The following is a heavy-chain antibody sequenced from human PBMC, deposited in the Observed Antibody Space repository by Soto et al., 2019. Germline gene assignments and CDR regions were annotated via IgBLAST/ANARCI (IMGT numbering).Heavy chain of an antibody. V-gene: IGHV1-18*01. D-gene: IGHD6-13*01. CDR3: AREEGERLAAAGPREY. Sequence: ASAKVSFKASGYTFTSYGISWVRQAPGQGVEWMGLISAYNGNTNYAQKLQARVTMTTDTSTSTAYMWLRSVRSDDTAVYYGAREEGERLAAAGPREYGGQGALIPVSS. CDR2: ISAYNGNT. J-gene: IGHJ4*02. CDR1: GYTFTSYG.